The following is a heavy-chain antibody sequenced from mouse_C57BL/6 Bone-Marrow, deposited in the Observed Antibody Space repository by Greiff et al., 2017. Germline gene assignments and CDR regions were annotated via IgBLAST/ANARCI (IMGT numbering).Heavy chain of an antibody. D-gene: IGHD1-1*01. CDR1: GFTFTSYW. V-gene: IGHV1-64*01. Sequence: QVQLQQPGAELVKPGASVKLSCKASGFTFTSYWMHWVKQRPGQGLEWIGMIHPNSGSTNYNEKFKSKATLTVDKSSSTAYMQLSSLTSEDSAVYYCARCGSSSFDYWGQGTTLTVSS. CDR3: ARCGSSSFDY. J-gene: IGHJ2*01. CDR2: IHPNSGST.